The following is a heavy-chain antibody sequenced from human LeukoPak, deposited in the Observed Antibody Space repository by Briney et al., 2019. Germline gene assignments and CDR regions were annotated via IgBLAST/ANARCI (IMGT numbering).Heavy chain of an antibody. J-gene: IGHJ5*02. CDR3: ARAYSSSWYFNWFDP. V-gene: IGHV4-38-2*02. CDR2: IYHSGST. Sequence: KASETLSLTCTVSGYSISSGYFWGWIRQPPGQGLEWIGTIYHSGSTYYNASLESRVTISVDTSKNQFSLKLSSVTAADTAVYYCARAYSSSWYFNWFDPWGQGTLVTVSS. D-gene: IGHD6-13*01. CDR1: GYSISSGYF.